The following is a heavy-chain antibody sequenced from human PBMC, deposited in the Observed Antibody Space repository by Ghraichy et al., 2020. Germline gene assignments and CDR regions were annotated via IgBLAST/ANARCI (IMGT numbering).Heavy chain of an antibody. CDR2: ISYDGSNK. Sequence: GGSLRLSCAASGFTFSSYGMHWVRQAPGKGLEWVAVISYDGSNKYYANSVRGRFIISRDNSKNTLYLQMDSLRTEDTAVYYCAKLSFSATSGWNDHWGQGTLVTVSS. CDR1: GFTFSSYG. D-gene: IGHD5-12*01. V-gene: IGHV3-30*18. J-gene: IGHJ5*02. CDR3: AKLSFSATSGWNDH.